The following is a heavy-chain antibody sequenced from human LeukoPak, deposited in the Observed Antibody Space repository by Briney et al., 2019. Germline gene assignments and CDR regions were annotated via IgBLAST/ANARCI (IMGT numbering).Heavy chain of an antibody. Sequence: GGPLRLSCAACGFIFSSYDMHWVRQAPGKGLEWVGGISHGGSNKYYADPVKRRFIFSREYSKNTLHLQMNSLTAEDAAVYYCARHGGRCSSGYSCYYGAFDVWGQGTMVTVSS. J-gene: IGHJ3*01. CDR3: ARHGGRCSSGYSCYYGAFDV. D-gene: IGHD2-15*01. CDR1: GFIFSSYD. V-gene: IGHV3-30*04. CDR2: ISHGGSNK.